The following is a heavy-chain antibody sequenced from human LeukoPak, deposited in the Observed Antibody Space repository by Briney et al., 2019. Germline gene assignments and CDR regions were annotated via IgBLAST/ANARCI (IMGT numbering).Heavy chain of an antibody. D-gene: IGHD2-15*01. J-gene: IGHJ3*02. CDR1: GYTFTSYG. Sequence: ASVKVSCKASGYTFTSYGISWVRQAPGQGLEWMGWISGYNGNTNYAQKLQGRVTMTTDTSTSTAYMELRSLRSDDTAVYYCARVGVVVVAATRGLAFDIWGQGTMVTVSS. CDR3: ARVGVVVVAATRGLAFDI. CDR2: ISGYNGNT. V-gene: IGHV1-18*01.